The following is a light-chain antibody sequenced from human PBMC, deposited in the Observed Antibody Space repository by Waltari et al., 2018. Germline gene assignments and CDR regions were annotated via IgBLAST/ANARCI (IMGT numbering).Light chain of an antibody. J-gene: IGLJ2*01. Sequence: SYRLTQPPSVSVPPGQTARITCSGDALPKHYSYWYQQKAGQAPVLVIYKDTGRAAGIPERLSGSSSGTTVTLTIRGAQAEDEADYYCQSADGSGAYRAFGGGTKLTVL. CDR3: QSADGSGAYRA. CDR1: ALPKHY. CDR2: KDT. V-gene: IGLV3-25*03.